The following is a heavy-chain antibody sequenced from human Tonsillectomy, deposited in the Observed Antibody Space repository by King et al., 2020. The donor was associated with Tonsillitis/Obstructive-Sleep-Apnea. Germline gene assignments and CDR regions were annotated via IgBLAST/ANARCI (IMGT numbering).Heavy chain of an antibody. CDR2: IKSKTDGGTT. CDR3: TTTLRFLEWWSDAFDI. CDR1: GFTFSNAW. V-gene: IGHV3-15*01. J-gene: IGHJ3*02. D-gene: IGHD3-3*01. Sequence: QLVESGGGLVKPGGSLRLSCAASGFTFSNAWMSWVRQAPGKGLEWVGRIKSKTDGGTTDYAAPVKGRFTISRDDSKNTLYLQMNSLKTEETAVYYCTTTLRFLEWWSDAFDIWGQGTMVTVSS.